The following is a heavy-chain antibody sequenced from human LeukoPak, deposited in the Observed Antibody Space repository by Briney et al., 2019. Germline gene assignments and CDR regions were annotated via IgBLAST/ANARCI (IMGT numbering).Heavy chain of an antibody. Sequence: PSETLSLTCTVSGGSISSYYWSWLRQPPGKGLEWIGYIYYSGSTNYNPSLKSRVTISVDTSKNQFSLKLSSVTAADTAVYYCAKRRDAFDMWGQGTMVTVSS. CDR3: AKRRDAFDM. J-gene: IGHJ3*02. CDR2: IYYSGST. CDR1: GGSISSYY. V-gene: IGHV4-59*01.